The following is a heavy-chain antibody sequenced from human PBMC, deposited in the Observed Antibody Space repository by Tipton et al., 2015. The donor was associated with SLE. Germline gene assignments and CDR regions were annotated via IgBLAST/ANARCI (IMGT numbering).Heavy chain of an antibody. CDR1: GGSLSGHY. Sequence: TLSLTCAVYGGSLSGHYWSWIRQPPGKGLEWIGEINHSGSTNYNPSLKSRVTISVDTSKNQFSLRLTSVTAADTAMYHCAPNDVFDVWGQGTMVTVSS. CDR2: INHSGST. CDR3: APNDVFDV. J-gene: IGHJ3*01. V-gene: IGHV4-34*01.